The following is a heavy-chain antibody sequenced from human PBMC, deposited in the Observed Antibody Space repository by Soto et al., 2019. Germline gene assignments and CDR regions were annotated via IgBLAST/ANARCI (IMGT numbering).Heavy chain of an antibody. J-gene: IGHJ4*02. D-gene: IGHD2-2*01. Sequence: QVQLVQSGAEVKKPGASVKVSCKASGYTFTSYDINWVRQATGQGLEWMGWMNPNSGNTGYAQKFQGRVTMTRNTSISTAYMELSSLRSEDTAVYYCARAGEYCSSTSCPSDGWGQGTLVTVSS. CDR2: MNPNSGNT. CDR3: ARAGEYCSSTSCPSDG. V-gene: IGHV1-8*01. CDR1: GYTFTSYD.